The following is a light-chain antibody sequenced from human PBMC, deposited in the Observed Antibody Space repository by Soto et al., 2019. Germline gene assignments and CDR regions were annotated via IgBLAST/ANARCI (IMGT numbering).Light chain of an antibody. CDR3: SSYTFTSTLYV. J-gene: IGLJ1*01. V-gene: IGLV2-14*01. CDR1: SSDVGGHNY. Sequence: QSVLTQPASVSGSHGQPITISCTGSSSDVGGHNYVSWYQQHPGKAPKLMIYEVTKRPSGVSNRFSGSKSGNTASLTISGLQAEDEADYYCSSYTFTSTLYVFGTGTKVTVL. CDR2: EVT.